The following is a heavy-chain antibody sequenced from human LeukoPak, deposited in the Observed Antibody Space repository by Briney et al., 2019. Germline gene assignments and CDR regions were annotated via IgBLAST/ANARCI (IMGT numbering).Heavy chain of an antibody. D-gene: IGHD2-2*01. CDR2: FCMSSRYI. CDR1: GLTLSNYD. Sequence: PGGSLRLSCAASGLTLSNYDMNSVRQAPGEGLEWVSSFCMSSRYIYYKDSVRDLFTISRDDAKNPLYLEMNGLRAEETAVYYCARADCSSSTCYLRRSWFDPWGQGTLVTVSS. V-gene: IGHV3-21*01. CDR3: ARADCSSSTCYLRRSWFDP. J-gene: IGHJ5*02.